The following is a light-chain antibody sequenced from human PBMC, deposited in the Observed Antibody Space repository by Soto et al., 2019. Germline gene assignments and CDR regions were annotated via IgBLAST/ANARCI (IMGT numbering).Light chain of an antibody. CDR1: QSVSSN. CDR3: QQYNNWPPYT. Sequence: EIVMTQSPATLSVSPGERATLSCRASQSVSSNLAWYQQKPVQAPRLLIYGASTRATGIPARFSGSGSGTEFTLTISSLQSEDFAVYYCQQYNNWPPYTFGLGTKLEIK. V-gene: IGKV3-15*01. J-gene: IGKJ2*01. CDR2: GAS.